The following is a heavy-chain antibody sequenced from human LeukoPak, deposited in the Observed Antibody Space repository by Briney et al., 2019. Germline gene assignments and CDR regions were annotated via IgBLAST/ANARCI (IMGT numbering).Heavy chain of an antibody. CDR2: ITTSSSTI. D-gene: IGHD2-2*01. Sequence: GESLKISCAASGFTFSSYSMNWVRQAPGKGLEWVSYITTSSSTIFYADSVKGRFTISRDNAKNSLYLQMNSLRAEDTAVYYCAREVGCSSTSCSDYWGQGTLVTVSS. CDR1: GFTFSSYS. V-gene: IGHV3-48*01. CDR3: AREVGCSSTSCSDY. J-gene: IGHJ4*02.